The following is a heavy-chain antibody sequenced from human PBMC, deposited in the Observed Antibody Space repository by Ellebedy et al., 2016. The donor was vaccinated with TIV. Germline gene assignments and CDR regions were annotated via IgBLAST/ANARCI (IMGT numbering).Heavy chain of an antibody. CDR2: ISWNSGTT. D-gene: IGHD6-6*01. J-gene: IGHJ4*02. V-gene: IGHV3-9*01. CDR3: ARDLRITARDYYLDY. Sequence: GGSLRLXXAASGFTFDDYAMHRVRQAPRKGLEWASGISWNSGTTDYADFVKGRFTISRDNAKNSLYLQMNRLRADDTAFYYCARDLRITARDYYLDYWGQGTLVTVSS. CDR1: GFTFDDYA.